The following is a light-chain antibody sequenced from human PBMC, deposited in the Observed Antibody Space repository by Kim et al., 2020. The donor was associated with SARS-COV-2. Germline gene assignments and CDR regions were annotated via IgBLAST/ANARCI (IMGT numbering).Light chain of an antibody. J-gene: IGKJ4*01. CDR1: QGIGSW. V-gene: IGKV1-12*01. CDR3: HQANTLPLT. CDR2: AAS. Sequence: DIQMTQSPSFVSATVGDRVTITCRASQGIGSWLAWYQQKPGKVPNLLIYAASTLQSGVPPRFSGSGSGTDFTLTITSLQPEDFATDNCHQANTLPLTFGGGTKVDIK.